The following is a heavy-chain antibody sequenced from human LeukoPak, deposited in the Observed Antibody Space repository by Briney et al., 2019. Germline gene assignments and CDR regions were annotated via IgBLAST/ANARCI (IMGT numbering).Heavy chain of an antibody. J-gene: IGHJ4*02. CDR2: IYYSGST. CDR1: GGSISSGGYY. Sequence: SETLSLTCTVSGGSISSGGYYWSWIRPHPGKGLEWIGYIYYSGSTYYNPSLKSRVTISADTSKNQFSLKLSSVTAADTAVYYCARGLELRSDYWGQGTLVTVSS. CDR3: ARGLELRSDY. V-gene: IGHV4-31*03. D-gene: IGHD1-7*01.